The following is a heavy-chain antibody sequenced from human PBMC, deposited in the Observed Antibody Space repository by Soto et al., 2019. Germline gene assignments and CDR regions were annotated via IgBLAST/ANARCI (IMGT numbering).Heavy chain of an antibody. CDR3: ARTTAVPNTLRSRYFFDY. D-gene: IGHD4-17*01. Sequence: SETLSLTCSVSGGSVSNKTYYWSWIRQPPGKRLEWIGYVYYSGTTNYNPSLKSPVTISVDLSKNQFSLRLSSVTTADTALYYCARTTAVPNTLRSRYFFDYWGRGTLVTVSS. CDR2: VYYSGTT. CDR1: GGSVSNKTYY. V-gene: IGHV4-61*01. J-gene: IGHJ4*02.